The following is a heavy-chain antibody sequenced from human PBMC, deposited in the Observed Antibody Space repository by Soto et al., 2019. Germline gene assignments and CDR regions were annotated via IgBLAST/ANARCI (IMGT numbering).Heavy chain of an antibody. V-gene: IGHV3-9*01. CDR1: GFIFEDFA. CDR2: ISWNSATL. J-gene: IGHJ4*02. Sequence: EVHLVESGGGLVQPGGSVRLSCVGSGFIFEDFAMNWVRQAPGKGLEWVSGISWNSATLAYADSVKGRFIVSRGNAKNILYLQMNSLRPEDAALYYCAKDVGSYYYDTSAYLYDYWGQGTLVTVSS. CDR3: AKDVGSYYYDTSAYLYDY. D-gene: IGHD3-22*01.